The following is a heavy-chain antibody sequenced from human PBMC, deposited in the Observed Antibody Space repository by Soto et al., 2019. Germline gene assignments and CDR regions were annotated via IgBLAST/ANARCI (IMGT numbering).Heavy chain of an antibody. D-gene: IGHD4-17*01. Sequence: PSETLSLTCTVSGGSISSYYWSWIRQPPGKGLEWIGYIYYSGSTNYNPSLKSRVTISVDTSKNQFSLKLSSVTAADTAVYYCARQNRPTVTTPTEDFQHWGQGTLVTVSS. V-gene: IGHV4-59*08. CDR1: GGSISSYY. CDR3: ARQNRPTVTTPTEDFQH. CDR2: IYYSGST. J-gene: IGHJ1*01.